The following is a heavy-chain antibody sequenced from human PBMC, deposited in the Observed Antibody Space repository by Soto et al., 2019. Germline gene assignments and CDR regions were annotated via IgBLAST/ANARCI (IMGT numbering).Heavy chain of an antibody. CDR2: INHSGRT. CDR1: GGSFSDYY. CDR3: AREGNLGRWIQPLDS. Sequence: SETLSLTCAVHGGSFSDYYWSWIRQPPGKGLEWIGEINHSGRTNYNPSLKSRVTISVDTSKNHFSLKLSSVTTADTAVYFCAREGNLGRWIQPLDSWGQGTLVTVSS. D-gene: IGHD2-2*03. J-gene: IGHJ4*02. V-gene: IGHV4-34*01.